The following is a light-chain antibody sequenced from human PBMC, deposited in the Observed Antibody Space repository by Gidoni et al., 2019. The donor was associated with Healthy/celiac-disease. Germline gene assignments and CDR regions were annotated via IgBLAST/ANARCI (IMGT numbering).Light chain of an antibody. CDR3: QQYDNLPIT. CDR2: DAT. CDR1: PDISNY. Sequence: IQMTQSPSALSASVGDRVTITCQASPDISNYLNWYQQKPGKAPKRLIYDATNLETGVPSRFSGSGSGTDFTFTISSLQPEDIATYYCQQYDNLPITFGQGTRLEIK. V-gene: IGKV1-33*01. J-gene: IGKJ5*01.